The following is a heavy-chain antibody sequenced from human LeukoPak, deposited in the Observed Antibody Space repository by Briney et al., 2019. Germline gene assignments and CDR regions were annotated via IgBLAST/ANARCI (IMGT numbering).Heavy chain of an antibody. Sequence: PGGSLRLSCSASGFTFSSCAMHWVRKAPGMGLEYVSGINDHGDTTHYGDSVRGRVTISRDDSKNTVHLQMSSLRAEDTAVYYCVKDLSGWYSFDYLGQGTLVTVSS. CDR2: INDHGDTT. V-gene: IGHV3-64D*09. CDR1: GFTFSSCA. J-gene: IGHJ4*02. D-gene: IGHD6-19*01. CDR3: VKDLSGWYSFDY.